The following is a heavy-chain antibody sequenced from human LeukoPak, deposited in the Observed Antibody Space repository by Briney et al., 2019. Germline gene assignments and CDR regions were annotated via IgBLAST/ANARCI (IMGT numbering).Heavy chain of an antibody. CDR2: INSDGSWT. Sequence: GGSLRLSCAASGNYWMHWVRQVPGKGLVWVSHINSDGSWTSYADSVKGRFTISKDNAKNTVYLQMNSLRVEDTAVYYCAKWQRTGNWYFDLWGRGTLVTVSS. D-gene: IGHD1-1*01. CDR1: GNYW. V-gene: IGHV3-74*01. CDR3: AKWQRTGNWYFDL. J-gene: IGHJ2*01.